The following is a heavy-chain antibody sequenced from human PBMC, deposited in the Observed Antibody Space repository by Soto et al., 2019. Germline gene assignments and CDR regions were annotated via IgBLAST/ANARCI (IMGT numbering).Heavy chain of an antibody. CDR1: GYTFIDYY. D-gene: IGHD3-9*01. V-gene: IGHV1-2*02. Sequence: RASVKVSCKASGYTFIDYYMHWVRQAPGQGFEWMGRISPRSGGTNYAQKFQGRVTMTWDTSLNTAYMELSSLISEDTAVYYCARQKGYISDWYYFDLWGQGTLVTVSS. J-gene: IGHJ4*02. CDR3: ARQKGYISDWYYFDL. CDR2: ISPRSGGT.